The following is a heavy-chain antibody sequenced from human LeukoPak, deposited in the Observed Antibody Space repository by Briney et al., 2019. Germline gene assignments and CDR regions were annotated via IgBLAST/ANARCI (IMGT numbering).Heavy chain of an antibody. J-gene: IGHJ4*02. V-gene: IGHV3-48*04. D-gene: IGHD1-26*01. Sequence: GGSLRLSCAASGFTFSSYSMNWVRQAPGKGLEWVSYISSSSSTIYYADSVKGRFTISRDNAKKSLFLQMNSLRAEDTAVYYCARDKIVGATYFDYWGQGTLVTVSS. CDR2: ISSSSSTI. CDR3: ARDKIVGATYFDY. CDR1: GFTFSSYS.